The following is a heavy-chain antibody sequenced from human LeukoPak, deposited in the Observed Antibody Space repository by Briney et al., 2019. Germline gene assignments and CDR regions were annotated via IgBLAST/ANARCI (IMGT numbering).Heavy chain of an antibody. CDR2: ISGSGGST. V-gene: IGHV3-23*01. CDR3: AKGRARFLEWLLYYYYYGMDV. D-gene: IGHD3-3*01. CDR1: GFTFSSYA. Sequence: PGGSLRLSCAASGFTFSSYAMSWVRQAPGKGLEWVSAISGSGGSTYYADSVRGRLTISRDNSKNTLYLQMNSLRAEDTAVYYCAKGRARFLEWLLYYYYYGMDVWGQGTTVTVSS. J-gene: IGHJ6*02.